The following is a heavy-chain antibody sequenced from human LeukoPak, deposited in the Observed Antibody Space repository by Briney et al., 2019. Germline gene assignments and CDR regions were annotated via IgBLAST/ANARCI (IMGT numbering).Heavy chain of an antibody. CDR2: IYYSGST. Sequence: SETLSLTCTVSGGSISSSSYYWGWIRQPPGKGLEWIGSIYYSGSTYYNPSLKSRVTISVDTSKNQFSLKLSSVTAADTAVYYCASIRDDYGGNSMDYWGQGTLVTVSS. CDR3: ASIRDDYGGNSMDY. J-gene: IGHJ4*02. V-gene: IGHV4-39*01. D-gene: IGHD4-23*01. CDR1: GGSISSSSYY.